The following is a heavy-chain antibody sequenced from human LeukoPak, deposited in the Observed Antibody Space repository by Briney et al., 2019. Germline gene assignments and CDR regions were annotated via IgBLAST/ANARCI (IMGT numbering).Heavy chain of an antibody. CDR1: GYTFTGYY. CDR2: INPHSGGT. Sequence: GASVKVSCKASGYTFTGYYMHWVRQAPGQGLAWMGWINPHSGGTNYAQNFQGRVTMTRDTSIDTAYMELSRLRYDDTAVYYCARGYSRYFQHWGQGTLVTVSS. CDR3: ARGYSRYFQH. V-gene: IGHV1-2*02. D-gene: IGHD2-15*01. J-gene: IGHJ1*01.